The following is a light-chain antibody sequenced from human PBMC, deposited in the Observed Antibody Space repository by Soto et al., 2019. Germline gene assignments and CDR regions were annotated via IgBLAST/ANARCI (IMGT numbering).Light chain of an antibody. J-gene: IGKJ2*01. CDR1: QSVRSSH. V-gene: IGKV3-20*01. CDR2: GAS. CDR3: QQYGDSPMYT. Sequence: EIVLTQSPGTLSSSPGERATLSCRASQSVRSSHLAWYQQKPGQAPRLLIYGASSRATGIPDRFSGSGSGTDFTLTSSRLEPEDFAVYFCQQYGDSPMYTFGQGTKLEI.